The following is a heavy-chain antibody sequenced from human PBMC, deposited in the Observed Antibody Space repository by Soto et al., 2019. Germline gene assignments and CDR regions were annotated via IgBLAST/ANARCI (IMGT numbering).Heavy chain of an antibody. CDR3: TRRYNWKDNYFVL. D-gene: IGHD1-20*01. J-gene: IGHJ5*02. V-gene: IGHV4-39*01. Sequence: PETLSLTCTVSVDSFSVHSFYWTWFRLPPGKGLEWIWSSYYYGITVLNTALKSRAAISVDTSKNQFSVGLTSETDADTAIYYCTRRYNWKDNYFVLWGPGALVTV. CDR1: VDSFSVHSFY. CDR2: SYYYGIT.